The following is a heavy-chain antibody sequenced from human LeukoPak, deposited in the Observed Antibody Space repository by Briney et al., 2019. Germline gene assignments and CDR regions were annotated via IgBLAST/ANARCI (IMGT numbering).Heavy chain of an antibody. D-gene: IGHD6-13*01. Sequence: VASVKVSCKASGYTFTSYAMNWVRQAPGQGLEWMGWINTNTGNPTYAQGFTGRFVFSLDTSVSTAYLQISSLKAEDTAVYYCARDAGIAAADLVDYWGQGTLVTVSS. V-gene: IGHV7-4-1*02. CDR3: ARDAGIAAADLVDY. CDR2: INTNTGNP. CDR1: GYTFTSYA. J-gene: IGHJ4*02.